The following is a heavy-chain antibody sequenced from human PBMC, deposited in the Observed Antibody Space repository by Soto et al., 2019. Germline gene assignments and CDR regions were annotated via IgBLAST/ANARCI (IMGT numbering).Heavy chain of an antibody. D-gene: IGHD6-13*01. Sequence: EVQLVESGGGLVQPGRSLRLSCAASEFTFDDYAMHWVRQAPGKGLEWVSGISWNSGSIGYADSVKGRFTISRDNAKNSLYLQMNSLRAEDTALYYCAKDIGSSPTNYYYMDVWGKGTTVTVSS. V-gene: IGHV3-9*01. CDR3: AKDIGSSPTNYYYMDV. J-gene: IGHJ6*03. CDR2: ISWNSGSI. CDR1: EFTFDDYA.